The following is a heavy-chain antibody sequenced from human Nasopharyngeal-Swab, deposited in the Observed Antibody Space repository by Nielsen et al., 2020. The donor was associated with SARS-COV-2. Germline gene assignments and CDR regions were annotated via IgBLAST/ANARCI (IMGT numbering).Heavy chain of an antibody. Sequence: GESLKISCAASGFTFSSYAMHWVRQAPGKGLEWVAVISYDGSNKYYADSVKGRFTISRDNSKNTLYLQMNSLRAEDTAVYYRASNPNSSPGNYYYYYMDVWGKGTTVTVSS. CDR2: ISYDGSNK. D-gene: IGHD6-6*01. V-gene: IGHV3-30-3*01. CDR1: GFTFSSYA. CDR3: ASNPNSSPGNYYYYYMDV. J-gene: IGHJ6*03.